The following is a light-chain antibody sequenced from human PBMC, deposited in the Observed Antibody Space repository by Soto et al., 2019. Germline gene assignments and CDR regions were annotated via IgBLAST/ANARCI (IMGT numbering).Light chain of an antibody. Sequence: EIVMTQSPANLSVSPGERATLSCRASQSVSIDLAWYQQTPGQAPRLLIYGASTRATGIPDRFSGSGSGTDFTLTISRLEPEDFAVYYCQQSGSSPPTFGQGTKVDIK. CDR2: GAS. J-gene: IGKJ1*01. CDR3: QQSGSSPPT. CDR1: QSVSID. V-gene: IGKV3-20*01.